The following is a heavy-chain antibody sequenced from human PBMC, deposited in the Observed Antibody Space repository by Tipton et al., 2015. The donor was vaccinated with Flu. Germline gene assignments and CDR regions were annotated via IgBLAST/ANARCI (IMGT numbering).Heavy chain of an antibody. V-gene: IGHV4-31*01. D-gene: IGHD6-13*01. J-gene: IGHJ4*02. CDR2: IYYSGST. Sequence: TLSLTCTVSGGPISSGGYYLSWIRQHPGKGLEWIGYIYYSGSTYYNPSLNRLVTISVDTSKNQFSLKLSSVTAADTAVYYCARGVAAAGTSYYFDYWGQGTLVTVSS. CDR3: ARGVAAAGTSYYFDY. CDR1: GGPISSGGYY.